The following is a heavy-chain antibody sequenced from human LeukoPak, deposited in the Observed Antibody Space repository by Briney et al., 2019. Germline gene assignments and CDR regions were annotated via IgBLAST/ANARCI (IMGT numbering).Heavy chain of an antibody. CDR2: IYTSGST. Sequence: SSETLSLTCTVSGGSISSYYWSWIRQPAGKGLEWIGRIYTSGSTNYNPSLKSRVTMSVDTSKNQFSLKLSSVTAADTAVYYCARVPRRDSSGTLVDYWGQGTLVTVSS. V-gene: IGHV4-4*07. CDR3: ARVPRRDSSGTLVDY. J-gene: IGHJ4*02. D-gene: IGHD3-22*01. CDR1: GGSISSYY.